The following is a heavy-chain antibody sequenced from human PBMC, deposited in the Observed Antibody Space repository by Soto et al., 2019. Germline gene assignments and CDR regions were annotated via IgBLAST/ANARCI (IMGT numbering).Heavy chain of an antibody. CDR1: GGTFSSYA. V-gene: IGHV1-69*13. CDR2: IIPIFGTA. Sequence: ASVKVSCKASGGTFSSYAISWVRQAPGQGLEWMGGIIPIFGTANYAQKFQGRVTITADESTSTAYMELSSLRSEDTAVYYCARDRRGYSYGSNPFFDYWGQGTLVTVSS. J-gene: IGHJ4*02. D-gene: IGHD5-18*01. CDR3: ARDRRGYSYGSNPFFDY.